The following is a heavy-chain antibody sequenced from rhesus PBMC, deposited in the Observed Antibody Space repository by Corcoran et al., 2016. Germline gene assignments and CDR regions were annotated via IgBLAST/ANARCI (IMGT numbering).Heavy chain of an antibody. CDR1: GYSFTSYW. V-gene: IGHV5-20*01. Sequence: EVQLVQSGAEVKRPGESLKISCKTSGYSFTSYWISWVRQMPGKGLGWMGVIDPSDSDPSYNPSFQGQVTISADKSISTAYLQWSRLKASDTATYYCAKSPIAAAGLNYWGQGVLVTVSS. CDR2: IDPSDSDP. CDR3: AKSPIAAAGLNY. D-gene: IGHD6S26*01. J-gene: IGHJ4*01.